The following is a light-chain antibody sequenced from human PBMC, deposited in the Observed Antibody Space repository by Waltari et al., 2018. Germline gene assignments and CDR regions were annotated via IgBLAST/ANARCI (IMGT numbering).Light chain of an antibody. CDR1: NIGSKA. Sequence: SYALTQPPSVSVAPGKTARITCGGDNIGSKAVHWYQQKAGQAPVLVVYDDIERPSGIPWRFSGSNSGTTATLSIGRVEAGDEADYFCQVWESSTDHFWVFGGGTKLTVL. CDR2: DDI. V-gene: IGLV3-21*03. CDR3: QVWESSTDHFWV. J-gene: IGLJ3*02.